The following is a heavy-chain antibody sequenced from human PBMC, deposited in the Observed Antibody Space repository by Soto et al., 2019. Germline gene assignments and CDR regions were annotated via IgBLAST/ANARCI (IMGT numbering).Heavy chain of an antibody. V-gene: IGHV6-1*01. D-gene: IGHD4-4*01. J-gene: IGHJ6*02. Sequence: QVQLQQSGPGLVKPSQTLSLTCAISGDTVSSNTATWNWIRQSPSRGLEWLGRTFYRSKWYNDYAVSLTSRITIDPDTSKNQFSLQLKSVTPEDTAVYYCSRDLVTNTRGAGGMDVWGHGTTVTVSS. CDR3: SRDLVTNTRGAGGMDV. CDR1: GDTVSSNTAT. CDR2: TFYRSKWYN.